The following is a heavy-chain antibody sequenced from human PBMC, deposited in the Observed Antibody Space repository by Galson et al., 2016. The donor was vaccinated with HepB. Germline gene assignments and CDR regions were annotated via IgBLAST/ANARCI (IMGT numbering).Heavy chain of an antibody. Sequence: SETLSLTCTVSGGSISTYYWSWVRQPPGKGLEWIGYIYNGGSTNYNPSLKSRVTISIDTSKNQFSLKLRSVTAADTAVYYCASHGESGRLIGTYYYGMDVWGQGTTLIVSS. V-gene: IGHV4-59*01. CDR3: ASHGESGRLIGTYYYGMDV. D-gene: IGHD3-16*02. CDR2: IYNGGST. J-gene: IGHJ6*02. CDR1: GGSISTYY.